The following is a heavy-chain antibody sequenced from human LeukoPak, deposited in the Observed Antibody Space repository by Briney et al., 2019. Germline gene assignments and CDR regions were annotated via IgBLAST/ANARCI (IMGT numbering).Heavy chain of an antibody. CDR3: ARDLGWGFTMVRGVKFDP. CDR2: IYTSGST. V-gene: IGHV4-4*07. D-gene: IGHD3-10*01. CDR1: GGSISSYY. J-gene: IGHJ5*02. Sequence: SETLSLTCTVSGGSISSYYWSWIRQPAGKGLEWIGRIYTSGSTNYNPSLKSRVTMSVDTSKNQFSLKLSSVTAADTAVYYCARDLGWGFTMVRGVKFDPWGQGTLVTVSS.